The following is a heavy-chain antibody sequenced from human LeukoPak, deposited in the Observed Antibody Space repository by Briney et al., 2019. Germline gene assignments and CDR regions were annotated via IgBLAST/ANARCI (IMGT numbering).Heavy chain of an antibody. CDR2: ISYDGSNK. CDR3: ARAPGRAGWYQEDY. J-gene: IGHJ4*02. Sequence: GGSLRLSCAASGFTFSSYAMHWVRQAPGKGLEWVAVISYDGSNKYYADSVKGRFTISRDNSKNTLYLQMNSLRAEDTAVYYCARAPGRAGWYQEDYWGQGTLVTVSS. D-gene: IGHD6-19*01. V-gene: IGHV3-30-3*01. CDR1: GFTFSSYA.